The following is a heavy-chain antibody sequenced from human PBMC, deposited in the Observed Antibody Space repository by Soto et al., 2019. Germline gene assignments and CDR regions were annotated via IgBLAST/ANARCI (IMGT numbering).Heavy chain of an antibody. CDR2: ISYDGSNK. CDR3: AREGSLEYCSSTSCYKGRDYYYGMDV. CDR1: GFTFSSYA. Sequence: PGGSLRLSCAASGFTFSSYAMHWVRQAPGKGLEWVAVISYDGSNKYYADSVKGRFTISRDNSKNTLYLQMNSLRAEDTAVYYCAREGSLEYCSSTSCYKGRDYYYGMDVWGQGTTVTVSS. D-gene: IGHD2-2*02. J-gene: IGHJ6*02. V-gene: IGHV3-30-3*01.